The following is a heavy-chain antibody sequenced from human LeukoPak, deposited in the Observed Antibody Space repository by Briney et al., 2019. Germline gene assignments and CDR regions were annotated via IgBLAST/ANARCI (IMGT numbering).Heavy chain of an antibody. V-gene: IGHV3-23*01. J-gene: IGHJ5*02. D-gene: IGHD3-22*01. CDR2: MCGSAGCT. CDR1: GFTFNIYA. CDR3: ARDRPNYHESNGHYYERDGDH. Sequence: GSLRLSCAASGFTFNIYAMSWVRLAPGKGLKWVASMCGSAGCTFYTDSVKGRFTISRDNSNNTLYLEMNSLRAEDTAIYYCARDRPNYHESNGHYYERDGDHWGQGTLVTVSS.